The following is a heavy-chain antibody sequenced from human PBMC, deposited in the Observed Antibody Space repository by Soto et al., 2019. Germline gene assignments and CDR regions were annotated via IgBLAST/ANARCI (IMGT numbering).Heavy chain of an antibody. J-gene: IGHJ3*02. Sequence: ASVKVSWKASAYTFTSYDINWVRQATGQEHEWMGWMNPNSGNSGYAQKFQGRVTMTRNTSISTAYMELSSLRSEDTAVYYCSRSFDDAFDIWGQGTMVTVSS. CDR2: MNPNSGNS. CDR3: SRSFDDAFDI. CDR1: AYTFTSYD. V-gene: IGHV1-8*01.